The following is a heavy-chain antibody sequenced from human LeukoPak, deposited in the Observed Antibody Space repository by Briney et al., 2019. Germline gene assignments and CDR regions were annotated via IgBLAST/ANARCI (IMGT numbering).Heavy chain of an antibody. D-gene: IGHD5-12*01. CDR2: ISADNGKT. CDR3: ARRGYPVYYYYMDV. CDR1: GYTFTSYG. J-gene: IGHJ6*03. Sequence: ASVKVSCKTSGYTFTSYGISWVRQAPGQGLEWMGWISADNGKTNYAQKLQGRVTMTTDTSTTTAYMELRRLRSDDTAVYYCARRGYPVYYYYMDVWGKGTTVTISS. V-gene: IGHV1-18*01.